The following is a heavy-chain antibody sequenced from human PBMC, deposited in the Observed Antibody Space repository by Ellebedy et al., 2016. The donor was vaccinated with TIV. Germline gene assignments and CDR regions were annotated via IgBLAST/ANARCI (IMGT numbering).Heavy chain of an antibody. V-gene: IGHV3-7*01. Sequence: GESLKISXAASGFTFSDYWTHRARQAPGKGLEWVANINQHGTEIYYVDSVKGRFTISRDNTKASLYLQMHSLRVEDTALYYCVRALAAAASYWGQGTLVTVSS. CDR2: INQHGTEI. CDR1: GFTFSDYW. CDR3: VRALAAAASY. J-gene: IGHJ4*02. D-gene: IGHD6-13*01.